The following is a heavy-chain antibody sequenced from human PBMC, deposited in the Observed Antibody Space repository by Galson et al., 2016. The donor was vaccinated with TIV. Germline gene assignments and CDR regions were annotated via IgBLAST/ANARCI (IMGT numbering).Heavy chain of an antibody. CDR1: GFNFDNYA. V-gene: IGHV3-30-3*01. D-gene: IGHD3-10*01. Sequence: SLRLSCAATGFNFDNYAIHWVRQAPGKGLEWVAVISHDENNKYYSDSVKGRFTTSRENYKSTTYLQMDLLNTEGKAVSYCARDTASVYGRGSLLDSWGQGLLVNVSS. CDR3: ARDTASVYGRGSLLDS. CDR2: ISHDENNK. J-gene: IGHJ5*01.